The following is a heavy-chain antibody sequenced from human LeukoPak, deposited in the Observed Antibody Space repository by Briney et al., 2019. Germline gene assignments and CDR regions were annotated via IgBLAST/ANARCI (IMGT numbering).Heavy chain of an antibody. J-gene: IGHJ5*02. CDR1: X. CDR2: ISSSSSYI. CDR3: XXXXXXXXXXP. V-gene: IGHV3-21*01. Sequence: XXXXVRQAPGXGLXWVSSISSSSSYIXYADSVKGRFTISRXXAXXSLYLQMNSLRAEDTAVYYXXXXXXXXXXXPWXXXXXXXVSS.